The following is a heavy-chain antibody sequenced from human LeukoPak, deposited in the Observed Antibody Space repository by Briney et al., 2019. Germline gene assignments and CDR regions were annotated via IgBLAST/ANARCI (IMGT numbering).Heavy chain of an antibody. CDR2: IDPSNSYT. CDR3: ATQSSAAGRGD. D-gene: IGHD6-25*01. CDR1: GYMFNSYW. Sequence: GESLKISCKVSGYMFNSYWINWVRRMPGKGLEWMGRIDPSNSYTNYRPSFQGHVTISADKSSSTAYLQWSSLKASDTGIYYCATQSSAAGRGDWGQGTLVTVSS. J-gene: IGHJ4*02. V-gene: IGHV5-10-1*01.